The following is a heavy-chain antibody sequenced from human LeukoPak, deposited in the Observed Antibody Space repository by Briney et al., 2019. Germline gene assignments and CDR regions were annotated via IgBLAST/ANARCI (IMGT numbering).Heavy chain of an antibody. J-gene: IGHJ4*02. CDR3: ARSGLISPRHPDYTSSYYFDY. V-gene: IGHV4-39*07. CDR2: INYSGTT. CDR1: GGSISSDNYK. D-gene: IGHD4-11*01. Sequence: PSETLSLTCTVSGGSISSDNYKWGWIRQPPGKGLEWIGTINYSGTTDYNPSLKTRVTISVDTSKKQFSLKLSSVTAADTAVYYCARSGLISPRHPDYTSSYYFDYWGQGTLVTVSS.